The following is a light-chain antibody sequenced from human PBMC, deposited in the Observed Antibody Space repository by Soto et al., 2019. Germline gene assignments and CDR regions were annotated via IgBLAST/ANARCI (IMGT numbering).Light chain of an antibody. CDR1: SSDVGGYNY. CDR2: EIS. CDR3: SSYAGSNNLV. V-gene: IGLV2-8*01. J-gene: IGLJ2*01. Sequence: QSALTQPPSASGSPGQSVTISCTGTSSDVGGYNYVSCYQQHPGKAPKLMIYEISKRPAGVPDRFSGSKSGNTASLTVSGLQADDEADYCCSSYAGSNNLVFGGGTQLTVL.